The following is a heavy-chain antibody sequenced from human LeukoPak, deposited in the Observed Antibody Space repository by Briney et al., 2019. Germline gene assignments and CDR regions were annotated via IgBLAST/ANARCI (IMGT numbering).Heavy chain of an antibody. D-gene: IGHD3-3*01. Sequence: GGSLRLSCAASGFTFSNYAMSWVRQAPGKGLEWVSTLSGTGGSTYYADSVKGRFTISRDNSKNTLYLQVSSLRAEDTAVYYCTTDVRQYYDFWSGYYNYFDYWGQGTLVTVSS. CDR3: TTDVRQYYDFWSGYYNYFDY. J-gene: IGHJ4*02. V-gene: IGHV3-23*01. CDR1: GFTFSNYA. CDR2: LSGTGGST.